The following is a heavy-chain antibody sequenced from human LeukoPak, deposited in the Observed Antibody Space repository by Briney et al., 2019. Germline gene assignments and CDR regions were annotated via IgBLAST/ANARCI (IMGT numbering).Heavy chain of an antibody. Sequence: TGGSLRLSCAASGFTFSSYGMHWVRQAPGKGVEYVSAISGNGGSTNYENSVKGRFTISRDNSNNTVYLQMGSLTAEDMAVYYCARDQNIAVTGAGDYWGQGTLVTVSS. CDR3: ARDQNIAVTGAGDY. CDR1: GFTFSSYG. CDR2: ISGNGGST. V-gene: IGHV3-64*01. J-gene: IGHJ4*02. D-gene: IGHD6-19*01.